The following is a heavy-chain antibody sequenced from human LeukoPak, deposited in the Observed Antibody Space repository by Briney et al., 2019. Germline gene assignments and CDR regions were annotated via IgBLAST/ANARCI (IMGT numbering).Heavy chain of an antibody. J-gene: IGHJ5*02. CDR2: IRYDGSNK. CDR3: ARATKVRGVMGVWFDP. V-gene: IGHV3-30*02. CDR1: GFSFSSYG. Sequence: GGTMRLSCAASGFSFSSYGMTWVRQAPGKGLEWVAFIRYDGSNKYYADSVKGRFTISRDNSKNTLYLQMGSLRAEDMAVYYCARATKVRGVMGVWFDPWGQGTLVTVSS. D-gene: IGHD3-10*01.